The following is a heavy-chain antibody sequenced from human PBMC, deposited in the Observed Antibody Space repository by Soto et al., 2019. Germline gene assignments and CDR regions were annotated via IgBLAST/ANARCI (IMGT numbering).Heavy chain of an antibody. D-gene: IGHD6-6*01. V-gene: IGHV3-23*01. Sequence: EVQLLESGGGLVQPGGSLRLSCAASGFTFSSYAMSWVRQAPGKGLEWVSVVSGSGALTYYADSVKGRFTISRDNSKTTVYLQTNSLRAEDTAVYYCATVGRSSAFDYGGQGTLVTVSS. CDR2: VSGSGALT. CDR1: GFTFSSYA. J-gene: IGHJ4*02. CDR3: ATVGRSSAFDY.